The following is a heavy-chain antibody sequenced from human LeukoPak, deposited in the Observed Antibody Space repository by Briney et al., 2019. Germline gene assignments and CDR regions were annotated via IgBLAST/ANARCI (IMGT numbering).Heavy chain of an antibody. J-gene: IGHJ4*02. D-gene: IGHD3-3*01. V-gene: IGHV3-30*18. CDR3: AKSQYDFWSGYYTSYFDY. CDR1: GFTFSSYS. CDR2: ISYDGSNK. Sequence: GGSLRLSCAASGFTFSSYSMNWVRQAPGKGLEWVAVISYDGSNKYYADSVKGRFTISRDSSKNTLYLQMNSLRAEDTAVYYCAKSQYDFWSGYYTSYFDYWGQGTLVTVSS.